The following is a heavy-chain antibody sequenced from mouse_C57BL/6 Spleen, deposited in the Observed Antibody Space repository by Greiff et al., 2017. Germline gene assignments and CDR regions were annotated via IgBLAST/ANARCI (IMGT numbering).Heavy chain of an antibody. D-gene: IGHD2-4*01. V-gene: IGHV3-6*01. Sequence: ESGPGLVKPSQSLSLTCSVTGYSITSGYYWNWIRQFPGNKLEWMGYISYDGSNNYNPSLKNRISITRDTSKNQFFLKLNSVTTEDTATYYCAREPYYDYDVGAMDYWGQGTSVTVSS. CDR1: GYSITSGYY. CDR3: AREPYYDYDVGAMDY. J-gene: IGHJ4*01. CDR2: ISYDGSN.